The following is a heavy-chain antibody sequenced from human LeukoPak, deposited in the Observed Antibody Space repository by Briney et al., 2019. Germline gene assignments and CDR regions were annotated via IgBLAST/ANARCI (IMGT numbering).Heavy chain of an antibody. CDR2: ISYDGSNK. CDR1: GFTFISFA. V-gene: IGHV3-30-3*01. J-gene: IGHJ4*02. CDR3: ARDRHYYGSGSYLNY. Sequence: GGSLGPSVAASGFTFISFAMHWFRQAPGKGREGVAVISYDGSNKYYADSVKGRFTISRDNSKNTLYLQMNSLRAEDTAVYYCARDRHYYGSGSYLNYWGQGTLVTVSS. D-gene: IGHD3-10*01.